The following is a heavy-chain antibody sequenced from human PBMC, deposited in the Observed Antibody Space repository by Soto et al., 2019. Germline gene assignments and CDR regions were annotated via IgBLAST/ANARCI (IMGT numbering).Heavy chain of an antibody. V-gene: IGHV4-39*07. Sequence: PSETLSLTCTVSGGSVSSSSYYWGWVRQPPGKGLEWIGRINYSGSTYYNPSLKSRVTISVDKSKNQFSLKLSSVTAADTAVYYCASRKNRDIAVAEDYWGQGTLVTVSS. J-gene: IGHJ4*02. D-gene: IGHD6-19*01. CDR2: INYSGST. CDR3: ASRKNRDIAVAEDY. CDR1: GGSVSSSSYY.